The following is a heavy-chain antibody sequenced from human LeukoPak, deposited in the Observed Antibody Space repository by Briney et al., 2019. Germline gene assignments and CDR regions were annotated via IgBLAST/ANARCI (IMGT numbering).Heavy chain of an antibody. CDR2: ISAYNGNT. Sequence: ASVKVSCKASGGTFTSYGISWVRQAPGQGLEWMGWISAYNGNTNYAQKLQGRVTMTTDTSTSTAYMELRSLRSDDTAVYYCARYTVTTFPYYYYYMDVWGKGTTVTVSS. CDR3: ARYTVTTFPYYYYYMDV. J-gene: IGHJ6*03. D-gene: IGHD4-17*01. V-gene: IGHV1-18*01. CDR1: GGTFTSYG.